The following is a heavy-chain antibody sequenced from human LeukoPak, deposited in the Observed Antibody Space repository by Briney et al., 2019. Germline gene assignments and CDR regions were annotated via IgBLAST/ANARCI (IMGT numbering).Heavy chain of an antibody. CDR2: INPNSGGT. CDR1: GYTFTGYY. J-gene: IGHJ6*03. D-gene: IGHD2-2*01. Sequence: ASVKVSCKASGYTFTGYYMHWVRQAPGQGLEWVGWINPNSGGTNYAQKFQGRVTMTRDTSISTAYMELSRLRSDDTAVYYCARVAVVVPAAKYYMDVWGKGTTVTVSS. CDR3: ARVAVVVPAAKYYMDV. V-gene: IGHV1-2*02.